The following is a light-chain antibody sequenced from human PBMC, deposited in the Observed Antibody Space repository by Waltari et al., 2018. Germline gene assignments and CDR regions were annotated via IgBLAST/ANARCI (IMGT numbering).Light chain of an antibody. CDR3: QQSFSNPPWT. CDR1: QFINTY. J-gene: IGKJ1*01. V-gene: IGKV1-39*01. CDR2: DAS. Sequence: DIQMAQSPSSLSASVGDRVTITCRASQFINTYLNWYQHRPGEAPKLLIYDASVLESGVHSRFSGSGSATDCTLTISSLQPEDIGTYYCQQSFSNPPWTFGQGTKVEV.